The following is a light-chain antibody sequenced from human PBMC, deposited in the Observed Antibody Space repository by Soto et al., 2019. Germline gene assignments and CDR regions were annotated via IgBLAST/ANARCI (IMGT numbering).Light chain of an antibody. J-gene: IGKJ3*01. CDR2: SAS. V-gene: IGKV1-39*01. Sequence: DFQMTQSPSSLSASVGDRVFITCRASQSIGTSLNWYQQKPGKAPKLLIYSASTLQGGGPSRFSGSGSGTDFTLTISSLQPEDFATYYCQQSYTAPFTFGPGTKVDVK. CDR1: QSIGTS. CDR3: QQSYTAPFT.